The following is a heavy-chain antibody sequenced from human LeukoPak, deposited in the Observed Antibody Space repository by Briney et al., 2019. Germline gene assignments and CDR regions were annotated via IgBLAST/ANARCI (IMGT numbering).Heavy chain of an antibody. J-gene: IGHJ4*02. CDR2: IYYSGST. CDR3: ARRSDLYFDY. CDR1: GGSISSSSYY. V-gene: IGHV4-39*01. Sequence: SETLSLTCTVSGGSISSSSYYWGWIRQPPGKGLEWIGSIYYSGSTYYNPSLKSRVTISVDTSKNQFSLKLSSVTAADTAVYYFARRSDLYFDYWGQGTLVTVSS.